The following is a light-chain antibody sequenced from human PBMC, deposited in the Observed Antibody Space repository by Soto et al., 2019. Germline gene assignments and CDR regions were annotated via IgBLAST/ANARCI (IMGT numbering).Light chain of an antibody. CDR3: QQAYTFPIT. V-gene: IGKV1-12*01. CDR2: DAS. CDR1: HYIDSW. J-gene: IGKJ5*01. Sequence: DIQMTQSPSSVSASVGDMVTITCRASHYIDSWLAWYQQKPGKAPKLLIYDASRLRTGVPSTFSGSRSGTDFTLTITDLRPEDFATYYCQQAYTFPITFGQGTRLDIK.